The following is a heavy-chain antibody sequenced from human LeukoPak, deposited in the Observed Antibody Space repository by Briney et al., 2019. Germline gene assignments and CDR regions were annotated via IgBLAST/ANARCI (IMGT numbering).Heavy chain of an antibody. CDR1: GFTLGSFA. J-gene: IGHJ6*02. CDR2: ISGSGAST. V-gene: IGHV3-23*01. D-gene: IGHD5-12*01. Sequence: GGSLRLSCAASGFTLGSFAMNWVRQAPGKGLEWVSVISGSGASTYYADSVKGRFTISRDNSNNTLYLQMNSLRAEDSAVYYCGNGAVDIVVTPPEGYFYYAMDVWGQGTTVSVSS. CDR3: GNGAVDIVVTPPEGYFYYAMDV.